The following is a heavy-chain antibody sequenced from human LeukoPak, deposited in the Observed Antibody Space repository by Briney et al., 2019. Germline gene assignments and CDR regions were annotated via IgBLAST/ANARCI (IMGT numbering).Heavy chain of an antibody. Sequence: GASVKVSCESSGYTFNNYAMNWVRQAPGQGLEWMGWINTNTGNPTYARGFTGRFVFSSDTSVRMAYLQISSLKAEDTAVYYCARSSNDGAYLGVGFDYWGQGTLVTVSS. CDR1: GYTFNNYA. J-gene: IGHJ4*02. D-gene: IGHD6-13*01. CDR3: ARSSNDGAYLGVGFDY. CDR2: INTNTGNP. V-gene: IGHV7-4-1*04.